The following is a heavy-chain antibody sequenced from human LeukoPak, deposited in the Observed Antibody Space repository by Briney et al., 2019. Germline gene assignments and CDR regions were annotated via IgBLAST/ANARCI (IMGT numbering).Heavy chain of an antibody. V-gene: IGHV3-30*01. J-gene: IGHJ4*02. CDR2: ISYDGSNK. D-gene: IGHD6-19*01. Sequence: PGRSLRLSCAASGFTFSSYAMHWVRQAPGKGLEWVAVISYDGSNKYYADSVKGRFTISRDNSKNTLYLQMNSLRAEDTAVYYCARDYNPGIAVYPDYLGQGTLVTVSS. CDR1: GFTFSSYA. CDR3: ARDYNPGIAVYPDY.